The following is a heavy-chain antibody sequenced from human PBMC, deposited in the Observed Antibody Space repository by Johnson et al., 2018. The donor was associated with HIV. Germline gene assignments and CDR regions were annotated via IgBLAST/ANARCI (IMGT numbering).Heavy chain of an antibody. V-gene: IGHV3-66*01. CDR1: GFTVSSNY. Sequence: VQLVESGGGLVQPGGSLRLSCAASGFTVSSNYMTWVRQAPGKGLAWVSVISSGDRTYYADSVKGRFTISRDNAKNTLYLQMDSLGAEDTAVYYCAIVQLLADDVFDIWGQGTMVTVSS. J-gene: IGHJ3*02. CDR2: ISSGDRT. CDR3: AIVQLLADDVFDI. D-gene: IGHD3-10*01.